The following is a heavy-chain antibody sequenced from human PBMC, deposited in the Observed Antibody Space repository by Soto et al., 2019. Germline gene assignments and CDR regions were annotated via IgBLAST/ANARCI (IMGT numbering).Heavy chain of an antibody. CDR1: GYTFTSYA. D-gene: IGHD4-17*01. Sequence: GASVKVSCKASGYTFTSYAMHWVRQALGQRLEWMGWINAGNGNTKYSQKFQGRVTITRDTSASTAYMELSSLRSEDTAVYYCARDPSGDYVLFDYWGQGTLVTVST. J-gene: IGHJ4*02. CDR3: ARDPSGDYVLFDY. CDR2: INAGNGNT. V-gene: IGHV1-3*01.